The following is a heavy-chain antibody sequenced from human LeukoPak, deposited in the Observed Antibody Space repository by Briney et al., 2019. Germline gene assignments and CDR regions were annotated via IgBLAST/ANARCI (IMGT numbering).Heavy chain of an antibody. J-gene: IGHJ4*02. CDR3: AKLFGEDGSSWSDY. V-gene: IGHV3-23*01. Sequence: GGSLRLSCAASGFTFSSYAMSWVRQAPGKGLEWVSAISGSGGSTYYADSVKGRFTISRDNSKNTLYLQMNSLRAEDTAVYYCAKLFGEDGSSWSDYWGQGTLVTVSS. CDR2: ISGSGGST. CDR1: GFTFSSYA. D-gene: IGHD6-13*01.